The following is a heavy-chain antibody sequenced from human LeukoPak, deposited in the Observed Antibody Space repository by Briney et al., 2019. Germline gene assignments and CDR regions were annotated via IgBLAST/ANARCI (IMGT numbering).Heavy chain of an antibody. CDR1: GGSISTFY. D-gene: IGHD3-22*01. J-gene: IGHJ4*02. Sequence: SETLCLTCNVSGGSISTFYWSWVRQPPGKRLEWIGYVFNVGSTNYNPSLKSRVTISVDTSKNQFSLKLSSVTAADTAVYYCARDVLGSSGYDYWGQGTLVTVPS. CDR2: VFNVGST. V-gene: IGHV4-4*08. CDR3: ARDVLGSSGYDY.